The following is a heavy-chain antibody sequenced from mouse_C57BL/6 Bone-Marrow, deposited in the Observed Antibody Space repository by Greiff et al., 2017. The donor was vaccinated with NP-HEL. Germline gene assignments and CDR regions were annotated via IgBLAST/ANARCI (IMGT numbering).Heavy chain of an antibody. Sequence: QVQLQQSGAELVRPGASVTLSCKASGYTFTDYEMHWVKQTPVHGLEWIGAIDPETGGTAYNQKFKGKAILTADKSSSTAYMELRSLTSADSAVYYCTRVRGNYGYFEVWGTGTTVTVSS. CDR3: TRVRGNYGYFEV. CDR1: GYTFTDYE. V-gene: IGHV1-15*01. J-gene: IGHJ1*03. CDR2: IDPETGGT. D-gene: IGHD2-1*01.